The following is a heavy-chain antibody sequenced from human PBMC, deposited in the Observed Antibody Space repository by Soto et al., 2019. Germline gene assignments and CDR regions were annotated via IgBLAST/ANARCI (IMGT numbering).Heavy chain of an antibody. CDR3: ARVAGDNWFDP. CDR1: GYTFTSYA. Sequence: ASVKVSCKASGYTFTSYAMHWVRQAPGQRLEWMGWINAGNGNTKYSQKFQGRVTITRDTSASTAYMELSSLRSEDAAVYYCARVAGDNWFDPWGQGTLVTVSS. J-gene: IGHJ5*02. D-gene: IGHD6-19*01. CDR2: INAGNGNT. V-gene: IGHV1-3*01.